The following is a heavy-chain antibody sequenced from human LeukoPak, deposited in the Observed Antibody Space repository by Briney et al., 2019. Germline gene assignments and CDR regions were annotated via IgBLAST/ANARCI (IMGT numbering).Heavy chain of an antibody. Sequence: GGPRTLSCTPSGLTFSNYAMHGVRRAPDKGLEYVAVISNDGTYKYYGASVKGRFTISRDNSKNTLYLQMDSLRSEDTAVYSCTRKSGGSQRKMDDWFDPWGQGTLVIVSS. D-gene: IGHD3-10*01. V-gene: IGHV3-30*04. J-gene: IGHJ5*02. CDR1: GLTFSNYA. CDR3: TRKSGGSQRKMDDWFDP. CDR2: ISNDGTYK.